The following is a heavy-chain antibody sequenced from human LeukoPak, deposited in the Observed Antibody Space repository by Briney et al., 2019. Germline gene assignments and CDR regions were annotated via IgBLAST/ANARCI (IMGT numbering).Heavy chain of an antibody. CDR1: GFTVSTNY. CDR3: ARELNIVTTTQYYFDY. D-gene: IGHD5-12*01. J-gene: IGHJ4*02. CDR2: MYSGGST. V-gene: IGHV3-66*01. Sequence: GGSLRLPCAASGFTVSTNYMAWVRQAPGKGLEWVSVMYSGGSTYYADSVKGRFTLSRDNSKNTLYLQMNSLRAEDTAVYYCARELNIVTTTQYYFDYWGQGTLVTVSS.